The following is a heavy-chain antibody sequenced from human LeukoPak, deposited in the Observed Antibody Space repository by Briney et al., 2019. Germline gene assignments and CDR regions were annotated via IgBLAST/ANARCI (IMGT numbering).Heavy chain of an antibody. V-gene: IGHV4-61*02. CDR3: ARDRGTYSLNAFDI. CDR1: GGSISSGSYY. CDR2: IYTSGST. D-gene: IGHD5-18*01. Sequence: SQTLSLTCTVSGGSISSGSYYWSWIRQPAGKGLEWIGRIYTSGSTNYNPSLKSRVTISVDTSKNQFSLKLSSVTAADTAAYYCARDRGTYSLNAFDIWGQGTMVTVSS. J-gene: IGHJ3*02.